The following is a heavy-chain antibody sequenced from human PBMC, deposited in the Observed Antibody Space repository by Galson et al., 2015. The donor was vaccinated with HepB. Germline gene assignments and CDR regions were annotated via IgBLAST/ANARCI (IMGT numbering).Heavy chain of an antibody. CDR1: GGTFSSYA. D-gene: IGHD3-3*01. CDR2: IIPIFGTA. Sequence: SVKVSCKASGGTFSSYAISWVRQAPGQGLEWMGGIIPIFGTANYAQKFQGRVTITADESTSTAYMELSSLRSEDTAVYYCARSGITIFGVARSYYYYMDVWGKGTTVTVSS. CDR3: ARSGITIFGVARSYYYYMDV. V-gene: IGHV1-69*13. J-gene: IGHJ6*03.